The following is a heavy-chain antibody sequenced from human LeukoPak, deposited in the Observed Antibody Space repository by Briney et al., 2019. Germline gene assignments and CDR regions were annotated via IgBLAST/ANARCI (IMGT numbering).Heavy chain of an antibody. V-gene: IGHV3-74*01. CDR3: ARGENIYIGY. CDR1: GFTFSGYW. Sequence: GGSLRLSCAASGFTFSGYWMHWVRQAPGKGLVWVSRISSDGSSTTYADSVKGRFTISRDNAKDTLYLQMNSLRAEDTAVYYCARGENIYIGYWGQGTLVTVSS. D-gene: IGHD3-10*01. CDR2: ISSDGSST. J-gene: IGHJ4*02.